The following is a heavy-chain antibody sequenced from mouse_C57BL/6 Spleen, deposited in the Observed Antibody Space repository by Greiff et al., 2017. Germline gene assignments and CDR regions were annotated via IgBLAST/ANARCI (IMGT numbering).Heavy chain of an antibody. Sequence: VQLVESGPELVKPGASVKISCKASGYAFSSSWMNWVKQRPGKGLEWIGRIYPGSGSTNYNEKFKSKATLTVDTSSSTAYMQLSSLTSEDSAVYYCARRNYYDYGWFAYWGQGTLVTVSA. CDR3: ARRNYYDYGWFAY. J-gene: IGHJ3*01. CDR2: IYPGSGST. D-gene: IGHD2-4*01. CDR1: GYAFSSSW. V-gene: IGHV1-82*01.